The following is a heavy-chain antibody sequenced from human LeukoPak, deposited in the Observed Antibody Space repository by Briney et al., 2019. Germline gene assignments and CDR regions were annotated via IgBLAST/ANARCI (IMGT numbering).Heavy chain of an antibody. Sequence: SVRVSCKASGGTFSSFGVAWVRQAPGQGLEWMGRIIPMVGSEDYAQKFQGRVTITADKSASTVYMDLSSLRSKDTAIYYCARIGAGGGDGLQSYNYGLDVWGLGTTVIVSS. CDR1: GGTFSSFG. CDR3: ARIGAGGGDGLQSYNYGLDV. J-gene: IGHJ6*02. CDR2: IIPMVGSE. V-gene: IGHV1-69*04. D-gene: IGHD3-16*01.